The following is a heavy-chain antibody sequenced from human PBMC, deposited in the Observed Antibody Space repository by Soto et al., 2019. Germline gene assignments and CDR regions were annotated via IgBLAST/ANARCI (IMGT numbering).Heavy chain of an antibody. Sequence: SETLSLTXTVSGGSISSYYWSWIRQPPGKGLEWIGYIYYSGSTNYNPSLKSRVTISVDTSKNQFSLKLSSVTAADTAVYYCARGYCTNGVCYTGDFDYWGQGTLVTVSS. V-gene: IGHV4-59*01. CDR3: ARGYCTNGVCYTGDFDY. CDR2: IYYSGST. CDR1: GGSISSYY. J-gene: IGHJ4*02. D-gene: IGHD2-8*01.